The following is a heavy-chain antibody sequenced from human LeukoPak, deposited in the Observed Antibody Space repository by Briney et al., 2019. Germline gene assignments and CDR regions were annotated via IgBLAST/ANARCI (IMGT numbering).Heavy chain of an antibody. CDR1: GFTFSSYG. CDR3: AKDPVTTSYYYYGMDV. D-gene: IGHD4-17*01. Sequence: GGSLRLSGAASGFTFSSYGMHWVRQAPGKGLEWVAVTSYDGSNKYYADSVKGRFTISRDNSKNTLYLQMNSLRAEDTAVYYCAKDPVTTSYYYYGMDVWGQGTTVTVSS. CDR2: TSYDGSNK. J-gene: IGHJ6*02. V-gene: IGHV3-30*18.